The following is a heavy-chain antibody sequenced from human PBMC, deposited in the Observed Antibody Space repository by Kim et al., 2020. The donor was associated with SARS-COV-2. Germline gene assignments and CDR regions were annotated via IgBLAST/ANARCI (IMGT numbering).Heavy chain of an antibody. Sequence: GGSLRLSCAASGFTFDDYAMHWVRQAPGKGLEWVSGISWNSGSIGYGDSVQGRFIISRDNAKNSLYLQMNSLRAEDTALYYCAKSGYFDVVVVAAGMVGGYYCGMDVWGQGTTVTVSS. CDR1: GFTFDDYA. V-gene: IGHV3-9*01. CDR2: ISWNSGSI. CDR3: AKSGYFDVVVVAAGMVGGYYCGMDV. J-gene: IGHJ6*02. D-gene: IGHD2-2*01.